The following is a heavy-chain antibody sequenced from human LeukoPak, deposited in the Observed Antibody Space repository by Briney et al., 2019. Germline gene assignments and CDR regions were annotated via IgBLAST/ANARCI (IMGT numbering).Heavy chain of an antibody. CDR2: VNQSGST. CDR1: GFIFSNYA. CDR3: ATRPDIPAAGPGWFDP. V-gene: IGHV4-34*08. Sequence: PGGSLRLSCAASGFIFSNYAMNWIRQPPGKGLEWIGEVNQSGSTNYNPSLKSRVTISVDTSKNQFSLKLSSVTAADTAFYYCATRPDIPAAGPGWFDPWGQGTLVTVSS. J-gene: IGHJ5*02. D-gene: IGHD6-13*01.